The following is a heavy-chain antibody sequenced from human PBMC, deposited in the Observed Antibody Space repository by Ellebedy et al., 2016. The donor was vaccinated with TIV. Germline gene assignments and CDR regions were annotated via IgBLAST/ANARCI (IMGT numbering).Heavy chain of an antibody. D-gene: IGHD3-22*01. J-gene: IGHJ5*02. CDR1: GGSISSGDHY. V-gene: IGHV4-30-4*02. CDR3: ARDRDSTGYYSP. Sequence: MPSETLSLTCTVSGGSISSGDHYWSWIRQPPGKGLEWIGYIYYSGSTYYNPSLKSRVTISVDTSRNQFSLKLNSVTAADTAVYYCARDRDSTGYYSPWGQGILVTVSS. CDR2: IYYSGST.